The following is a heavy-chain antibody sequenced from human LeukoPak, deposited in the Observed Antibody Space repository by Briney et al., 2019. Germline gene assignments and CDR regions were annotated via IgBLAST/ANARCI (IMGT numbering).Heavy chain of an antibody. CDR3: ARGPSITMVRGGQWYYYIDV. Sequence: GASVKVSCKASGYTFTSYYIHWVRQAPGQGLEWMGLINPSGGSTNYAQKFQGRVTMTRDTSTSTVYMELSSLRSEDTAVYYCARGPSITMVRGGQWYYYIDVWGKGTTVTISS. D-gene: IGHD3-10*01. V-gene: IGHV1-46*01. J-gene: IGHJ6*03. CDR2: INPSGGST. CDR1: GYTFTSYY.